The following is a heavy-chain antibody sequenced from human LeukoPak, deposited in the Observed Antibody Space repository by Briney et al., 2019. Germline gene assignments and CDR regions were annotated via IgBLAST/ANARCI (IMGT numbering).Heavy chain of an antibody. CDR3: ARTPGLLLPVDY. J-gene: IGHJ4*02. V-gene: IGHV4-39*01. D-gene: IGHD3-22*01. CDR2: IYYSGST. CDR1: GGSISSSSYY. Sequence: SETLSLTCTVSGGSISSSSYYWGWIRQPPGKGLEWIGSIYYSGSTYYNPSLKSRVTISVDTSKNQSSLKLSSVTAADTAVYYCARTPGLLLPVDYWGQGTLVTVSS.